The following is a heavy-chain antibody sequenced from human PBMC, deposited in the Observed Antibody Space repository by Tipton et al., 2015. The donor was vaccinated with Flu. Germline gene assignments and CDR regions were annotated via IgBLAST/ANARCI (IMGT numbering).Heavy chain of an antibody. CDR1: GYSISRGYY. D-gene: IGHD2/OR15-2a*01. Sequence: TLSLICAVSGYSISRGYYWGWIRQPPVKGLEWIGSIYHNGDIHFNPSLKIRFSISVDTSNNRFSLNLTSLTAADTAVYYCARAEIGDFDYWGQGTLVTVSS. J-gene: IGHJ4*02. CDR2: IYHNGDI. V-gene: IGHV4-38-2*01. CDR3: ARAEIGDFDY.